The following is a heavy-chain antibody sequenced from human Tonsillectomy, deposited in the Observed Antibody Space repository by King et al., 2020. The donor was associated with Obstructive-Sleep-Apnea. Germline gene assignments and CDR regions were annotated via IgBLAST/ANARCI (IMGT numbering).Heavy chain of an antibody. V-gene: IGHV3-30*04. Sequence: VQLVESGGGVVQPGRSLRLSCAASGFTFNDYAMHWVRQAPGRGLEWVAVTSYDGYNKYYADSVKGRFTISRDNSKNTLYLEMNSLRAEDTAVYYCARDPEMMMVVVITFLDYWGQGTLVTVSS. CDR1: GFTFNDYA. J-gene: IGHJ4*02. CDR2: TSYDGYNK. D-gene: IGHD3-22*01. CDR3: ARDPEMMMVVVITFLDY.